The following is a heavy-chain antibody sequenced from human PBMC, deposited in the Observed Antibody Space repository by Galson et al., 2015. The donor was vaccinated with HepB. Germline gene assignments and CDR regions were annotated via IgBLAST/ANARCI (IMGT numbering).Heavy chain of an antibody. D-gene: IGHD4-23*01. CDR2: IRSKANSYAT. Sequence: SLRLSCAASGFTFSGSAMHWVRQASGKGLEWVGRIRSKANSYATAYAASVKGRFTISRDDSKNTAYLQMNSLKTEDTAVYYCTPMTTVGSDYWGQGTLVTVSS. J-gene: IGHJ4*02. V-gene: IGHV3-73*01. CDR1: GFTFSGSA. CDR3: TPMTTVGSDY.